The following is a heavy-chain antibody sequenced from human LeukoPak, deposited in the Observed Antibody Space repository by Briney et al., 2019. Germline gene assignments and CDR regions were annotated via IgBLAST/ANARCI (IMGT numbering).Heavy chain of an antibody. J-gene: IGHJ5*02. D-gene: IGHD5-18*01. Sequence: SETLSLTCAVYGGSFSGYYWRWIRHPPGKGLEWIGEINHSGSTNYNPSLKSRVTISVDTSKNQFSLRLSSVTAADTAVYYCARVRGYSYGLSFDPWGQGTLVTVSS. CDR2: INHSGST. V-gene: IGHV4-34*01. CDR3: ARVRGYSYGLSFDP. CDR1: GGSFSGYY.